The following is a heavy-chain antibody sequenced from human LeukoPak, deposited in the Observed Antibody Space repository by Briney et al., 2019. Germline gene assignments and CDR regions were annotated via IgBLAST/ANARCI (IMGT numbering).Heavy chain of an antibody. D-gene: IGHD7-27*01. CDR3: ARNYWGSLDY. CDR2: INSDGSST. CDR1: GFTFSSYA. V-gene: IGHV3-74*01. J-gene: IGHJ4*02. Sequence: GGSLRLSCAASGFTFSSYAMSWVRQAPGKGLEWVSRINSDGSSTTYADSVKGRFTISRDNAKNTLYLQMNSLRAEDTAVYYCARNYWGSLDYWGQGTLVTVSS.